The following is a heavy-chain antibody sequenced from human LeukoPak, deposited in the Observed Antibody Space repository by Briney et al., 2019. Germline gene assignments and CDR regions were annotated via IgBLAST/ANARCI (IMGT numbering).Heavy chain of an antibody. D-gene: IGHD5-12*01. Sequence: GGSLRLSCEASGFTFRSYGMSWVRQAPGKGLEWVANIKQDGSEKYYVDSVKGRFTISRDNAKNSLYLQMNSLRAEDTAVYYCARDIGYSGYLDWGQGTLVTVSS. CDR2: IKQDGSEK. CDR3: ARDIGYSGYLD. J-gene: IGHJ4*02. CDR1: GFTFRSYG. V-gene: IGHV3-7*01.